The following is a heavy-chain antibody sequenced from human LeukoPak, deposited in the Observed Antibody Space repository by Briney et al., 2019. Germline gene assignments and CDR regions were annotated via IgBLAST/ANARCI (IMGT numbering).Heavy chain of an antibody. CDR2: IDPGDSYT. Sequence: GESLKISCKGSGYSFTSYYITWVRQMPGKGLEWMGRIDPGDSYTNYSPSFQGHVTMSADKSISTAYLQWSSLEASDTAMYYCARNIYCHSIDYWGQGTLVTVSS. J-gene: IGHJ4*02. D-gene: IGHD1-26*01. CDR1: GYSFTSYY. CDR3: ARNIYCHSIDY. V-gene: IGHV5-10-1*01.